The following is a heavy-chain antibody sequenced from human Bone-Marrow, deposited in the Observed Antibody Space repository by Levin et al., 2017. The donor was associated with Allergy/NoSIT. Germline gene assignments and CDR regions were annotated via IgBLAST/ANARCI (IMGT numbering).Heavy chain of an antibody. CDR2: IYNGGTT. CDR1: GGSNNRADYF. D-gene: IGHD4-17*01. CDR3: GGHYGDQYYFCY. V-gene: IGHV4-30-4*01. J-gene: IGHJ4*02. Sequence: SQTLSLTCTVSGGSNNRADYFWSWIRQPPGKGLEWIGFIYNGGTTQYNPSLKRRSTISLDASGSQFSLRLSSVTAADTAVYYCGGHYGDQYYFCYWGQGTLLTVSS.